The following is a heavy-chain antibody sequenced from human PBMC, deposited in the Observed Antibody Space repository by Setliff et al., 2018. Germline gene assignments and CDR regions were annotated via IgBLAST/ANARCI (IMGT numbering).Heavy chain of an antibody. J-gene: IGHJ6*03. CDR3: ARMSGFQYIDV. CDR1: GVSITSHY. Sequence: LSLTCTVSGVSITSHYWSWIRQPPGKGLEWIGYIHYSGTTNYNPSLKSRVTISLDTSKNQFSLSLTSVTAEDTAVYYCARMSGFQYIDVWDKGTTVTVSS. D-gene: IGHD3-3*01. CDR2: IHYSGTT. V-gene: IGHV4-59*08.